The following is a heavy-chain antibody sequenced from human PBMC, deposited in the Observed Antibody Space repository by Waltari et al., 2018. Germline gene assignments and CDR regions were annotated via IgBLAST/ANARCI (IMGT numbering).Heavy chain of an antibody. Sequence: QVQLQESGPGLVQPSETLSLTCTVSGGSIISHNYWVWIRQPPGKRPEWIGSIWHTGPTYYTPSLESRATISIDTSKNFFSLHLRSVTAADTAVYYCARTVVWQINNWYFDLWGRGTLVTVSS. D-gene: IGHD2-15*01. V-gene: IGHV4-39*02. J-gene: IGHJ2*01. CDR3: ARTVVWQINNWYFDL. CDR2: IWHTGPT. CDR1: GGSIISHNY.